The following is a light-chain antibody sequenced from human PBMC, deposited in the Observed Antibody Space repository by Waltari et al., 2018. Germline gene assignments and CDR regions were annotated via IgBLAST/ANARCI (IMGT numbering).Light chain of an antibody. J-gene: IGKJ1*01. CDR1: QSVSSN. Sequence: EIVMTQSPATLSVSPGERATIPCRASQSVSSNLAWYQQKPGQAPRLLIYGASTSATGMPARFSGSGSGTEFTLTISSLQSEDFAVYYCQQYNNWLWTFGQGTKVEIK. CDR3: QQYNNWLWT. CDR2: GAS. V-gene: IGKV3-15*01.